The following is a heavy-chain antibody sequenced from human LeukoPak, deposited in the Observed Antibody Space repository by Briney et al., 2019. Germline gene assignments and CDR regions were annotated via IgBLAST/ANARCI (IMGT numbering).Heavy chain of an antibody. D-gene: IGHD3-9*01. CDR3: AKRLYYDILTGLDAFDI. CDR1: GFTFSSYA. J-gene: IGHJ3*02. CDR2: ISGSGGST. Sequence: GESLRLSCAASGFTFSSYAMSWVRQAPGKGLEWVSAISGSGGSTYYADSVKGRFTISRDNSKNTLYLQMNSLRAEDTAVYYCAKRLYYDILTGLDAFDIWGQGTMVTVSS. V-gene: IGHV3-23*01.